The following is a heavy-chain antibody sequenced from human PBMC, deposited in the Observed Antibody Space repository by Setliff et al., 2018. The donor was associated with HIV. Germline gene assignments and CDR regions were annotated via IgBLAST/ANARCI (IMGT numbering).Heavy chain of an antibody. CDR2: IYYSGET. V-gene: IGHV4-31*03. Sequence: SETLSLTCTVFGEFVSSGGNYWGWVRQLPGRAQEWIGYIYYSGETYYSPSLKSRVTISLDTSQSQFSLSLASVTAADTAVYYCARGRTPSYGGVYRDTFDIWGPGTKVTVSS. D-gene: IGHD4-17*01. J-gene: IGHJ3*02. CDR1: GEFVSSGGNY. CDR3: ARGRTPSYGGVYRDTFDI.